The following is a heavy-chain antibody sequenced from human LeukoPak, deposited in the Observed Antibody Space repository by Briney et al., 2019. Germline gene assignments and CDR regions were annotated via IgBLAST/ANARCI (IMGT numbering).Heavy chain of an antibody. J-gene: IGHJ4*02. Sequence: GGSLRLSCAAPGFTFSRFGMHWVRQAPGKGLEWVAVISYDGSTKYYADSVKGRFTISRDNSKNTLYLQMNSLTVHDTAVYYCATSLRPGGGNSFLLDYWGQGILVTVSS. CDR3: ATSLRPGGGNSFLLDY. CDR1: GFTFSRFG. D-gene: IGHD4-23*01. V-gene: IGHV3-30*03. CDR2: ISYDGSTK.